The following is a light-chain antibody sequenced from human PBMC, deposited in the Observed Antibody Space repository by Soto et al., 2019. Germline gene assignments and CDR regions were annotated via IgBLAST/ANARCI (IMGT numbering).Light chain of an antibody. CDR3: QESSSTSWT. CDR2: GAS. J-gene: IGKJ1*01. V-gene: IGKV1-39*01. CDR1: QTISSY. Sequence: DIQMTPSPSSLSASVGDRVTITCRASQTISSYLNWYQHKPGKAPKLLIYGASSLQSGVPSRFSGSGSGTDFSLIISSLQPEDCATYYCQESSSTSWTFGQGTRVEIK.